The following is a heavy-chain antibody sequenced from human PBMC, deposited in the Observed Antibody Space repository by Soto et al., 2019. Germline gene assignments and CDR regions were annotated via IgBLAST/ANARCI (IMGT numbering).Heavy chain of an antibody. CDR1: GFTFSDYA. Sequence: GGSLRLSCVASGFTFSDYAMSWVRQTPGEGLQWVSTVSGSGDTTYYADSSKGRFTTSRDNSNNTLYLQMNSLRGEDSAIYYCAKGALLTGIAYFDYWGQGTLVTVSS. CDR2: VSGSGDTT. V-gene: IGHV3-23*01. CDR3: AKGALLTGIAYFDY. J-gene: IGHJ4*02. D-gene: IGHD7-27*01.